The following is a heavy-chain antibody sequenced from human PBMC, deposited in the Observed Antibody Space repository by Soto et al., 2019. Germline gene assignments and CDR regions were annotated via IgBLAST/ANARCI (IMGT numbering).Heavy chain of an antibody. CDR2: ISGSGGST. Sequence: PGGSLRLSCAASGFTFISYAMSWVRQAPGKGLEWVSAISGSGGSTYYADSVKGRFTISRDNSKNTLYLQMNSLRAEDTAVYYCAKDQVVGATTSGYYFDYWGQGTLVTVSS. D-gene: IGHD1-26*01. V-gene: IGHV3-23*01. CDR3: AKDQVVGATTSGYYFDY. CDR1: GFTFISYA. J-gene: IGHJ4*02.